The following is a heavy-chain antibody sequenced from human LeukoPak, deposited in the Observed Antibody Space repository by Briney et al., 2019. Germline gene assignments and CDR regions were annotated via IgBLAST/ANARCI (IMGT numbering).Heavy chain of an antibody. CDR3: VRARAATPDY. CDR2: MFHGGIT. V-gene: IGHV4-38-2*02. CDR1: GYSISSGHY. D-gene: IGHD4-23*01. Sequence: PSETLSLTCSVSGYSISSGHYWGWIGQPPGKGLEWIGSMFHGGITNYNSSLQSRVTISLDTSKNQFSLKLRSVTAADTAVYYCVRARAATPDYWGQGTLVTVSS. J-gene: IGHJ4*02.